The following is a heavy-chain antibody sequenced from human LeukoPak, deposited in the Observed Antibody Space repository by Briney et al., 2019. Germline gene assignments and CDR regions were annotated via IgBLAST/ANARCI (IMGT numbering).Heavy chain of an antibody. V-gene: IGHV4-38-2*02. D-gene: IGHD1-26*01. CDR3: ARGSDYYYYYYMDV. Sequence: PSETLSLTCTVSGYSISSGYYCGWIRQPPGKGLEWIGSIYHSGSTYYNPSLKSRVTISVDTSKNQFSLKLSSVTAADTAVYYCARGSDYYYYYYMDVWGKGTTVTVSS. CDR1: GYSISSGYY. J-gene: IGHJ6*03. CDR2: IYHSGST.